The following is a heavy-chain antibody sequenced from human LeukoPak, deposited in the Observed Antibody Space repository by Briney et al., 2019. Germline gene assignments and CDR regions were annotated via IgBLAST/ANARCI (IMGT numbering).Heavy chain of an antibody. CDR3: ARASWVSSTDAVR. CDR2: LRGNGDA. CDR1: GFTFSSYA. Sequence: GGSLRLSYVASGFTFSSYAMSWVRETPARGLEWVSSLRGNGDAFYADSVKGRFTLSRDESRNTVYLQLNKLRVEDTAIYYCARASWVSSTDAVRWGQGTLVTVSS. D-gene: IGHD3-16*01. V-gene: IGHV3-23*01. J-gene: IGHJ4*02.